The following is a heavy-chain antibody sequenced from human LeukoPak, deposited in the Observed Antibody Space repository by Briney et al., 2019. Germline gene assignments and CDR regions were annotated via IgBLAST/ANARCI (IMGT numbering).Heavy chain of an antibody. Sequence: ASVKVSCKASGYTFTGYYMHWVRQAPGQGLEWMGWINPNSGDTNYAQKFQGRVTMTRDTSISTAYMELGRLRSDDTAVYYCASLLIAAAGTSWFDPWGQGTLVTVSS. CDR1: GYTFTGYY. D-gene: IGHD6-13*01. J-gene: IGHJ5*02. CDR3: ASLLIAAAGTSWFDP. V-gene: IGHV1-2*02. CDR2: INPNSGDT.